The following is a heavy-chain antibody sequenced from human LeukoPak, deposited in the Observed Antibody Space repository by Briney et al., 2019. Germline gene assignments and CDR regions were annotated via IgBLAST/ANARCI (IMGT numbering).Heavy chain of an antibody. CDR1: GFTFSSYA. CDR2: ISYDGSNK. Sequence: PGGSLRLSCAASGFTFSSYAMHWVRQAPGKGLEWVAVISYDGSNKYYADSVKGRFTISRDNSKNTLYLQMNSLRAEDTAVYYCARVVVLDYGDWAFDYWGQGTLVTVSS. V-gene: IGHV3-30*04. CDR3: ARVVVLDYGDWAFDY. D-gene: IGHD4-17*01. J-gene: IGHJ4*02.